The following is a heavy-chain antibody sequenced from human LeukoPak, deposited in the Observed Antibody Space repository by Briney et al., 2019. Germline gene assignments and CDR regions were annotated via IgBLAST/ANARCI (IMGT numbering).Heavy chain of an antibody. Sequence: GGSLRLSCAASGLVFGKYAMAWVRQAPGKGLEWVSLISNDGRRTYYADSVKGRFTISRDDSKTTVHLQMNSLRAEDTAVYYCVKDRGSIFGDVWGQGTTVTVSS. CDR1: GLVFGKYA. V-gene: IGHV3-23*01. CDR3: VKDRGSIFGDV. CDR2: ISNDGRRT. J-gene: IGHJ6*02. D-gene: IGHD3-3*01.